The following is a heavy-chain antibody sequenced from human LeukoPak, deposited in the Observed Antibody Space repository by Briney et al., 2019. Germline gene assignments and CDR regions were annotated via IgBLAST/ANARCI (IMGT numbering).Heavy chain of an antibody. Sequence: GGSLRLSCAASGFTVSSNYMSWVRQAPGKGLEWVSVIYSGGSTYYADSVKGRFTISRDNSKNTLYLQMNSLRPEDTAVYYCAREDMTTVTTRWAFDIWGQGSMVTVSS. CDR3: AREDMTTVTTRWAFDI. D-gene: IGHD4-17*01. V-gene: IGHV3-53*05. CDR2: IYSGGST. J-gene: IGHJ3*02. CDR1: GFTVSSNY.